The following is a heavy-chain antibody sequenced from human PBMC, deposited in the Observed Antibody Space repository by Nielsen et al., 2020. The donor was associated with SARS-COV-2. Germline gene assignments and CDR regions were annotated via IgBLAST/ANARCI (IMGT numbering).Heavy chain of an antibody. D-gene: IGHD2-15*01. CDR3: AGVNGYCSGGSCYSPGVWFDP. V-gene: IGHV3-74*01. J-gene: IGHJ5*02. CDR2: INSDGSST. CDR1: GFTFSSYS. Sequence: GESLKISCAASGFTFSSYSMHWVRQAPGKGLVWVSRINSDGSSTSYADSVKGRFTISRDNAKNTLYLQMNSLRAEDTAVYYCAGVNGYCSGGSCYSPGVWFDPWGQGTLVTVSS.